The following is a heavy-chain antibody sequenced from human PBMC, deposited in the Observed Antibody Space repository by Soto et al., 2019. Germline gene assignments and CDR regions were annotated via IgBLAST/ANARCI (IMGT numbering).Heavy chain of an antibody. CDR1: GYTFTIYC. V-gene: IGHV1-18*01. CDR2: ISAYNGNT. CDR3: ARGSNYDFAFDI. Sequence: ASVKVSCKASGYTFTIYCISWVRQAPGQGLEWMGWISAYNGNTNYAQKLQGRVTMTTDTSTSTAYMELRSLRSDDTAVYYCARGSNYDFAFDIWGQGTMVTVSS. J-gene: IGHJ3*02. D-gene: IGHD3-3*01.